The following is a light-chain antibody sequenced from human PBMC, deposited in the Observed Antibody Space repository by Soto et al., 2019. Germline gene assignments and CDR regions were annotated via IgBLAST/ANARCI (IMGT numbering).Light chain of an antibody. CDR2: EVT. CDR1: SSDVGAYNY. CDR3: SSYAGRNNFYV. Sequence: QSALTQPPSASGSPGQSVTISCTGTSSDVGAYNYVSWYQQYPGKAPKLMIYEVTNRPSGVPDRFSGSKSGNTASLTVSGLQAEDEAHYYCSSYAGRNNFYVFGTGTKLTVL. V-gene: IGLV2-8*01. J-gene: IGLJ1*01.